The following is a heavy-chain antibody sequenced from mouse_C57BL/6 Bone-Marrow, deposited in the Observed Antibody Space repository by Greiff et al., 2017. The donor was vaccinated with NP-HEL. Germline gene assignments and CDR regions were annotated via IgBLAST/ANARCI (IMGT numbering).Heavy chain of an antibody. CDR3: AEGSGDLYWYIDV. Sequence: EVKLVESVAELVRPGASVKLSCTASGFNIKNTYMHWVKQRPEQGLEWIGRIDPANGNTKYAPKFQGKATITADTSSNTAYLQLSSLTSADTAIYYCAEGSGDLYWYIDVWGTGTTVTVSS. CDR2: IDPANGNT. V-gene: IGHV14-3*01. D-gene: IGHD1-1*01. J-gene: IGHJ1*03. CDR1: GFNIKNTY.